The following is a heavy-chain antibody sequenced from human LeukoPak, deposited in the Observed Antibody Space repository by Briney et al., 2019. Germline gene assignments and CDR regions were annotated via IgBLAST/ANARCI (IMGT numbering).Heavy chain of an antibody. Sequence: PGGSLRLSCAASGFTFSSYAMPWVRQAPGKGLQWVAVISYDGGDKYYANSVKGRFTISRDNSKNTLYLQMNSLRPDDTAVYYCARVRVRAVIITYYYYGMDVWGQGTTVTVSS. J-gene: IGHJ6*02. D-gene: IGHD3-10*01. CDR2: ISYDGGDK. CDR3: ARVRVRAVIITYYYYGMDV. CDR1: GFTFSSYA. V-gene: IGHV3-30*04.